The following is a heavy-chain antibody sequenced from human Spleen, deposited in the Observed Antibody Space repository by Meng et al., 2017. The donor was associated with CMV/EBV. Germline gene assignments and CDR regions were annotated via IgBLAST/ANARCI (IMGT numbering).Heavy chain of an antibody. V-gene: IGHV3-23*03. J-gene: IGHJ6*02. CDR2: IYSGGVAT. Sequence: GESLKISCAASGFTFSSYWMRWVRQAPGKGLEWVSVIYSGGVATYYADSVKGRFTISRDNSNNTLFLQMDRLGAEDTAVYYCAKIGSFTYYYYGMDVWGQGTTVTVSS. D-gene: IGHD1-26*01. CDR1: GFTFSSYW. CDR3: AKIGSFTYYYYGMDV.